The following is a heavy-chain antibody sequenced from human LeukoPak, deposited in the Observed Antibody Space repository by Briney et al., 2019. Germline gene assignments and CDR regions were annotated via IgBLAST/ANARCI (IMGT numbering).Heavy chain of an antibody. V-gene: IGHV3-23*01. Sequence: GRSLRLSCAASGFTFSNYAMNWVRQAPGKGLEWVSAISSGSTIYYADSVKGRFTISRDNSKNTVYLQMNSLRAEDTAVYYCAKRYYYDGSRYYYGGTNFDYWGQGTLVTVSS. D-gene: IGHD3-22*01. CDR1: GFTFSNYA. CDR2: ISSGSTI. CDR3: AKRYYYDGSRYYYGGTNFDY. J-gene: IGHJ4*02.